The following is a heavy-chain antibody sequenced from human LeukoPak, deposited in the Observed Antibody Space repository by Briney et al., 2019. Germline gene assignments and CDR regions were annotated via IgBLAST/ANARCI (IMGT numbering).Heavy chain of an antibody. CDR3: VKGNGYSYGRYYFDY. J-gene: IGHJ4*02. Sequence: GGSLRLSCAASGFTFSSYAMGWVRQAPGKGLEWVSAITASGGNTYYADSVKGRFTISRDNSKNTLYLQVNSLRAEDTAVYYCVKGNGYSYGRYYFDYWGQGTLVTVSS. D-gene: IGHD5-18*01. CDR2: ITASGGNT. V-gene: IGHV3-23*01. CDR1: GFTFSSYA.